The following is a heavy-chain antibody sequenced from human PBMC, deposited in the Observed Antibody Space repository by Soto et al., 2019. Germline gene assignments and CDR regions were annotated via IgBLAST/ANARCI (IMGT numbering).Heavy chain of an antibody. CDR3: ARGRIQLWPRNYYGMDV. J-gene: IGHJ6*02. Sequence: QVQLQQWGAGLLKPSETLSLTCAVYGGSFSGYYWSWIRQPPGKGLEWIGEINHSGSTNYNPSLKSRVTISVDTSKNQFSLKLSSVTAADTAVYYCARGRIQLWPRNYYGMDVWGQGTTVTGSS. V-gene: IGHV4-34*01. CDR2: INHSGST. CDR1: GGSFSGYY. D-gene: IGHD5-18*01.